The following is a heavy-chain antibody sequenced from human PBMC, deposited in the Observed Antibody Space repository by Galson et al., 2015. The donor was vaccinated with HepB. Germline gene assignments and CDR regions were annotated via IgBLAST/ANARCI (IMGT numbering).Heavy chain of an antibody. CDR2: IYPSDSST. CDR1: GYSFTTYW. D-gene: IGHD5-18*01. V-gene: IGHV5-51*01. Sequence: QSGAEVKKPGESLKISCKGSGYSFTTYWIAWVRQMPGKGLEWMGIIYPSDSSTRYSPSFQGQVTISADKSISTAFLQWSSLKASDTAMYYCARHARGGYTYDIDYWAQGTLVTVSS. J-gene: IGHJ4*02. CDR3: ARHARGGYTYDIDY.